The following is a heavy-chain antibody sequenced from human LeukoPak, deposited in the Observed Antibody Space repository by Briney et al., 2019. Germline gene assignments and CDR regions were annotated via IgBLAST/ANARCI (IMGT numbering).Heavy chain of an antibody. J-gene: IGHJ4*02. CDR1: GGCFSGYY. CDR2: IYYSGST. CDR3: ARVTGYMIEDYFDY. D-gene: IGHD3-22*01. Sequence: SETLSLTCADYGGCFSGYYWSWIRQPPGKGLEGIGYIYYSGSTNYNPSHKSRVTITVETSKNQFSLKLSSVTAADTAVYYCARVTGYMIEDYFDYWGQGTLVTVSS. V-gene: IGHV4-59*01.